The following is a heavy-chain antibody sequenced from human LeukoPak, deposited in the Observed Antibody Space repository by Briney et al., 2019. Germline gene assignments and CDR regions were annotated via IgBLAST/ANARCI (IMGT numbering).Heavy chain of an antibody. D-gene: IGHD6-13*01. CDR1: GGSLSSYY. CDR3: ARVSSSWSYGMDV. V-gene: IGHV4-59*01. J-gene: IGHJ6*04. CDR2: IYYSGST. Sequence: SETLSLTCTVSGGSLSSYYWSWIRQPPGKGLGWIGYIYYSGSTNYNPSLKSRVTISVDTSKNQFSLKLSSVTAADTAVYYCARVSSSWSYGMDVWGKGTTVTVSS.